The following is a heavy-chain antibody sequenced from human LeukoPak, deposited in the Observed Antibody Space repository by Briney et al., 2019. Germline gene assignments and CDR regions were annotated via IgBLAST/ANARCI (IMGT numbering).Heavy chain of an antibody. V-gene: IGHV3-30*18. CDR2: ISYDGGTK. J-gene: IGHJ1*01. CDR3: AKESGIRSYGAYFPH. Sequence: GGSLRLSCAASGFTFSSHGMQWVRQAPGKGLEWVAVISYDGGTKCYADSVKGRFTISRDNSKSTLFLQMNSLRAEDTAVYYCAKESGIRSYGAYFPHWGQGTLVTVSS. D-gene: IGHD4-17*01. CDR1: GFTFSSHG.